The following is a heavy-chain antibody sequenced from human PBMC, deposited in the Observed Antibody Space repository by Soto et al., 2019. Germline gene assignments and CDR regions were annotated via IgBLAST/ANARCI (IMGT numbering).Heavy chain of an antibody. J-gene: IGHJ4*02. CDR2: IWYDGSNK. CDR1: GFTFSSYG. V-gene: IGHV3-33*01. D-gene: IGHD6-13*01. Sequence: GGSLRLSCAASGFTFSSYGMHWVRQAPGKGLEWVAVIWYDGSNKYYADSVKGRFTISRDNSKNTLYLQMNSLRAEDTAVYYCARDFLSGAIAAAGVLDYWGQGTLVTVSS. CDR3: ARDFLSGAIAAAGVLDY.